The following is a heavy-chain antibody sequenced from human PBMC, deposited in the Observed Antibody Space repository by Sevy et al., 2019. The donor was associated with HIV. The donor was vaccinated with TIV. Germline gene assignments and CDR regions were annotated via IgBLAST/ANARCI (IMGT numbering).Heavy chain of an antibody. Sequence: ASVKVSCMASGGSLNNYGMNWVRQAPGQELEWMGGIIPRPGIANYAPNFRDRVTISADASMDPIYLELRRLKFEDTGFYVCASVRPCGGDCYYFDSWGQGTLVTVSS. CDR3: ASVRPCGGDCYYFDS. J-gene: IGHJ4*02. D-gene: IGHD2-21*02. V-gene: IGHV1-69*10. CDR1: GGSLNNYG. CDR2: IIPRPGIA.